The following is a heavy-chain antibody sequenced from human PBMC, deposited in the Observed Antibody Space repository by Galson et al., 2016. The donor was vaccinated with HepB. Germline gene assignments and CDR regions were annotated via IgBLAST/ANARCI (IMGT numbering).Heavy chain of an antibody. J-gene: IGHJ4*02. CDR3: AKERGWYGGPNFGS. D-gene: IGHD2-15*01. CDR1: GFTFRYYA. CDR2: LSGAGGTT. Sequence: SLRLSCASSGFTFRYYAMTWVRRAPGKGLEWVSDLSGAGGTTHYADSVKGRFTISRDNSRDTLYLQMDRLRAADTAVYYCAKERGWYGGPNFGSWGQGTLVTVSS. V-gene: IGHV3-23*01.